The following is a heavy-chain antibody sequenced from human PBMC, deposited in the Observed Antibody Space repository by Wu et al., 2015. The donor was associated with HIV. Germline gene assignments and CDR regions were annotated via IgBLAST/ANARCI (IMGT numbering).Heavy chain of an antibody. Sequence: QVQLVQSGAEVKKPGSSVKVSCKASGDTFSRSGISWMRQAPGKGFEWMGRIIPNHGGANYAEKFEGRVTITADEATNTAYMDLSRLRSEDTAVYYCARYCSGGSCSSYYFDYWGQGTLVTVSS. CDR1: GDTFSRSG. CDR3: ARYCSGGSCSSYYFDY. V-gene: IGHV1-69*11. D-gene: IGHD2-15*01. CDR2: IIPNHGGA. J-gene: IGHJ4*02.